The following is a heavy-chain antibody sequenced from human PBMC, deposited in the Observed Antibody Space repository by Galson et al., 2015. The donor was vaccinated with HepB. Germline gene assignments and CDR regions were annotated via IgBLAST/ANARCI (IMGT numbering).Heavy chain of an antibody. V-gene: IGHV3-23*01. CDR1: GFILSSYA. CDR2: ITGSGKI. J-gene: IGHJ6*04. D-gene: IGHD3-22*01. CDR3: AKWVGYSDGGSYYHYVMDV. Sequence: SLRLSCAASGFILSSYAMSWVRQAPGKGLDWVSLITGSGKIYYADSVKGRFIISKDNSKKMLYLQMNSLRAEDTAVYHCAKWVGYSDGGSYYHYVMDVWGEGTTVTVSS.